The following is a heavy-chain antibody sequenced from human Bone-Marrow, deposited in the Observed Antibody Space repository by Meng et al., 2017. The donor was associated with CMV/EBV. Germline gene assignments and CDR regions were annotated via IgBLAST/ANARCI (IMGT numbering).Heavy chain of an antibody. J-gene: IGHJ6*02. D-gene: IGHD2-2*01. CDR3: ARDFTTPSEVVPAANYYYYGMDV. CDR2: IYHSGST. V-gene: IGHV4-38-2*02. Sequence: ESLKISCTVSGYSISSGYYWGWIRQPPGKGLEWIGSIYHSGSTYYNPSLKSRVTISVDTSKNQFSLKLSSVTAADTAVYYCARDFTTPSEVVPAANYYYYGMDVWGQGTTVTVSS. CDR1: GYSISSGYY.